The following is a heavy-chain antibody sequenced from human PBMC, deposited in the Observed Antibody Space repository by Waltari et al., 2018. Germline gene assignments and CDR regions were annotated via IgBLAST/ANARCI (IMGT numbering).Heavy chain of an antibody. J-gene: IGHJ4*02. D-gene: IGHD3-10*01. CDR3: ARGPGYYGSGSYYY. CDR2: INHSGST. CDR1: GGSFSGYY. V-gene: IGHV4-34*01. Sequence: QVQLQQWGAGLLKPSETLSLTCAVYGGSFSGYYWSWIRQPPGKGLEWIGEINHSGSTNYNPSLKSQVTISVDTSKNQFSLKLSAVTAADTAVYYCARGPGYYGSGSYYYWGQGTLVTVSS.